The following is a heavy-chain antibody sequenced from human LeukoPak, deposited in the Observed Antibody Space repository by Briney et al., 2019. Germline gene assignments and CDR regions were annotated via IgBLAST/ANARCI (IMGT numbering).Heavy chain of an antibody. D-gene: IGHD1-26*01. V-gene: IGHV1-69*05. CDR2: IIPIFGTA. CDR3: AKDRVGAGDFDY. Sequence: GASVKVSCKASGGTFSSYAISWVRQAPGQGLEWMGGIIPIFGTANYAQKFQGRVTITTDESTSTAYMELSSLRSEDTAVYYCAKDRVGAGDFDYWGQGTLVTVSS. J-gene: IGHJ4*02. CDR1: GGTFSSYA.